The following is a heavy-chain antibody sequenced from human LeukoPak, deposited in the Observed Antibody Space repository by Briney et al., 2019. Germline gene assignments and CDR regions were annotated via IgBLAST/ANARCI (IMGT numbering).Heavy chain of an antibody. CDR1: GYTFTSYW. J-gene: IGHJ3*02. V-gene: IGHV5-51*01. CDR2: IYPGDSDT. CDR3: AINARLIAAAGYDAFDI. D-gene: IGHD6-13*01. Sequence: GESLKISCKGSGYTFTSYWIGWVRQMPGKGLEWMGMIYPGDSDTRYSPSFQGQVTISADKSISTAYLQWSSLKASDTAIYYCAINARLIAAAGYDAFDIWGQGTMVTVSS.